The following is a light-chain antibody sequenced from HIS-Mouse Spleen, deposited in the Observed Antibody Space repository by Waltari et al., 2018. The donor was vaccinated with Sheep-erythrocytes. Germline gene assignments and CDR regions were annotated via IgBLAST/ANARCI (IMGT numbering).Light chain of an antibody. J-gene: IGLJ2*01. V-gene: IGLV2-11*01. CDR2: DVS. Sequence: QSALTQPRSVSGSPGQSVTISCTGTSSDVGGSNYVSWYQQHPGTAPKLMIYDVSKRPSRVPDRLAGSKSGSTASLPISGLQAEDEADSYCCSDAGSYTVVFGGGTKLTVL. CDR1: SSDVGGSNY. CDR3: CSDAGSYTVV.